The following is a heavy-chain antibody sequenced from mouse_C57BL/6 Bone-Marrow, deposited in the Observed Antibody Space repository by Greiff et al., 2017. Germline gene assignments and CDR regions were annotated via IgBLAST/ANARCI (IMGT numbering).Heavy chain of an antibody. Sequence: VQGVESGPELVKPGASVRISCKASGYTFTNYYMHWMKQRPGQGLEWIGWIYPGDVNTKYNEKFKDKATLTADNSSGTAFMHLNSLTSEDSAVYFCARGDFYGNYAMDYWGQGISVTVSS. CDR3: ARGDFYGNYAMDY. D-gene: IGHD1-1*01. CDR2: IYPGDVNT. V-gene: IGHV1S56*01. J-gene: IGHJ4*01. CDR1: GYTFTNYY.